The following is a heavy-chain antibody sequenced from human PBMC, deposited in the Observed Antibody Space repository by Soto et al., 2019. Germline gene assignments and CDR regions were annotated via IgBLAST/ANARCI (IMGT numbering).Heavy chain of an antibody. J-gene: IGHJ4*02. Sequence: GGSLRLSCAASGFSFSSHAMHWVRQAPGKGLEWVAGISYDGVSKYYTGSVKGRFTIARDNSRNALYLQLNSLSSGDMSIYYCASEQQSRRVGDYWGLGTLVTVSS. D-gene: IGHD6-13*01. CDR2: ISYDGVSK. CDR1: GFSFSSHA. CDR3: ASEQQSRRVGDY. V-gene: IGHV3-30-3*01.